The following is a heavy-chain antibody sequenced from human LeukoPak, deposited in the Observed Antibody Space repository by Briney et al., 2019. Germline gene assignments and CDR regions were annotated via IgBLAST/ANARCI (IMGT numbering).Heavy chain of an antibody. Sequence: ASVKVSCKASGYTFTGYYMHWVRQAPGQGLEWMGWINPNSGGTNYAQKFQGRVTMTRDTSISTAYMELSRLRSDDTAVYYCAILGHYYDRRDAFDIWGQGTMVTASS. CDR3: AILGHYYDRRDAFDI. V-gene: IGHV1-2*02. D-gene: IGHD3-22*01. J-gene: IGHJ3*02. CDR2: INPNSGGT. CDR1: GYTFTGYY.